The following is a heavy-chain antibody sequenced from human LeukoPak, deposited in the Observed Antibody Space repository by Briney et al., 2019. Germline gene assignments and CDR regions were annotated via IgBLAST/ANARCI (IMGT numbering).Heavy chain of an antibody. CDR3: AKDKAGTGAFDI. V-gene: IGHV3-30*02. Sequence: PGGSLRLSCAASGFTFSSYGMHWVRQAPGKGLEWVAFIRYDGNNKYYADSVKGRFTISRDNSKNTLYLQMNSLRAEDTAVYYCAKDKAGTGAFDIWDQGTMVTVSS. J-gene: IGHJ3*02. CDR1: GFTFSSYG. D-gene: IGHD6-13*01. CDR2: IRYDGNNK.